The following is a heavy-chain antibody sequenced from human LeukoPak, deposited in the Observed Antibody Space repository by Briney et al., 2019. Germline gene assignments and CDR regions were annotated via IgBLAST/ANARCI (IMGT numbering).Heavy chain of an antibody. CDR3: ARGNSGWWNYFDY. V-gene: IGHV4-34*01. CDR2: INHSGST. CDR1: GGSFSGCY. Sequence: SETLSLTCAVYGGSFSGCYWSWIRQPPGKGLEWIGEINHSGSTNYNPSLKSRVTISVDTSKNQFSLKLSSVTAADTAVYYCARGNSGWWNYFDYWGQGTLVTVSS. D-gene: IGHD6-19*01. J-gene: IGHJ4*02.